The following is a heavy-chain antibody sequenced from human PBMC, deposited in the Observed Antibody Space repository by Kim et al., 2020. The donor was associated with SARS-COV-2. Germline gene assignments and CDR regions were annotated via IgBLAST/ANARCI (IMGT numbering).Heavy chain of an antibody. CDR1: GFTLNNYW. CDR2: NSGDGGNI. Sequence: GGSLRLSCAASGFTLNNYWMRWVRQGPGKGLVWVSRNSGDGGNIIYADSVKGRFTISRDNAKNTLYLQMNSLRVEDTAVYYCARDQTVTGRTTFDHWGQGTLVTVAS. J-gene: IGHJ4*02. CDR3: ARDQTVTGRTTFDH. D-gene: IGHD4-4*01. V-gene: IGHV3-74*01.